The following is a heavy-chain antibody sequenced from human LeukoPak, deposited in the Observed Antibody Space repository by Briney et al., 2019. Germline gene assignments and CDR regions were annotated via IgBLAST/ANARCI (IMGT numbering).Heavy chain of an antibody. D-gene: IGHD5-24*01. Sequence: SETLSLTCTVSGDSISSYYWSWIRQPPGKGLEWIGYIYSSGSTNYNPSLKSRDTISVDTSNNQFSLKLSSVTAADTAVYYCARDGYNFYFDYWGQGTLVTVSS. V-gene: IGHV4-59*01. CDR1: GDSISSYY. CDR2: IYSSGST. CDR3: ARDGYNFYFDY. J-gene: IGHJ4*02.